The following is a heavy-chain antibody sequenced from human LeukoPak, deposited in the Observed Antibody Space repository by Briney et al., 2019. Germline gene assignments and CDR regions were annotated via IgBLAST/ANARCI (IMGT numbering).Heavy chain of an antibody. CDR3: ARGSVAGLVTWFDP. Sequence: ASVKVSCKASGYSLTSYDINWVRQATGQGLEWMGWMNPNSGNIGYAQKFQGRVTITRNTSISTAYMELSSLRSEDTAVYYCARGSVAGLVTWFDPWGQGTLVTVSS. CDR1: GYSLTSYD. J-gene: IGHJ5*02. D-gene: IGHD6-19*01. V-gene: IGHV1-8*03. CDR2: MNPNSGNI.